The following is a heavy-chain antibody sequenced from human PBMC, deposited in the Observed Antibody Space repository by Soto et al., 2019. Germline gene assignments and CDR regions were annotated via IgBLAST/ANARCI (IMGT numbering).Heavy chain of an antibody. J-gene: IGHJ4*02. CDR1: GFTFSSYG. CDR3: AKKVNSGPGSQYFDY. Sequence: PVGSLRLSCAASGFTFSSYGMHWVRQAPGKGLEWVAVISYDGSNKYYADSVKGRFTISRDNSKNTLYLQMNSLRAEDTAVYYCAKKVNSGPGSQYFDYWGQGTLVTVSS. CDR2: ISYDGSNK. V-gene: IGHV3-30*18. D-gene: IGHD3-10*01.